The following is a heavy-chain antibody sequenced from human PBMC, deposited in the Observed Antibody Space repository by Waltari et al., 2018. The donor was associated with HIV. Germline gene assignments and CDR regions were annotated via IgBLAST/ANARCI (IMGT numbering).Heavy chain of an antibody. V-gene: IGHV3-66*01. CDR2: NNRSGSK. J-gene: IGHJ4*02. D-gene: IGHD3-10*01. CDR1: AFNATRNY. Sequence: EGQLVESGGGAVQPGEPLRLYYQDSAFNATRNYMMRVRQAPRNVLELVSLNNRSGSKDFEDSVQRRFTISTNRSKNTLDLERNSLRVEQTAVYYCSLDPYWRGGNRGQSPRWGQGTLVTVAS. CDR3: SLDPYWRGGNRGQSPR.